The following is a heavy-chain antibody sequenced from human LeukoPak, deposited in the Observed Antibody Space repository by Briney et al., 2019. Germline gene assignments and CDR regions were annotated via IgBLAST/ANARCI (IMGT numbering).Heavy chain of an antibody. CDR3: PKGCASTSCYTSEY. V-gene: IGHV3-23*01. CDR1: VFTLSSYA. J-gene: IGHJ4*02. CDR2: IGGSGDST. D-gene: IGHD2-2*02. Sequence: GGPLRLSCAASVFTLSSYAMSWVRQAPGRGLEWVSTIGGSGDSTYYADSVKGRFTISRDNSKNTLYLQMNSLRPEDTAVYYCPKGCASTSCYTSEYWGQGTLVTVSS.